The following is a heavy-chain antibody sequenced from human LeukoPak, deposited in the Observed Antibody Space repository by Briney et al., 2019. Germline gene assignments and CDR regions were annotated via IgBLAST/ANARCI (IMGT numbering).Heavy chain of an antibody. J-gene: IGHJ4*02. D-gene: IGHD3-22*01. Sequence: KTSETLSLTCTVSGGSISSGDYYWSWIRQPPGKGLEWIGYIYYSGSTYYNPSLKGRVTISVDTSKNQFPLKLSSVTAADTAVYYCASYYYDSSGLFDYWGQGTLVTVSS. V-gene: IGHV4-30-4*01. CDR1: GGSISSGDYY. CDR2: IYYSGST. CDR3: ASYYYDSSGLFDY.